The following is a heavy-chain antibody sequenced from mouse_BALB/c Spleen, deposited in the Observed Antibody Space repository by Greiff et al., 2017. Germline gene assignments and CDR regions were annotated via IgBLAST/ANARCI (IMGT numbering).Heavy chain of an antibody. D-gene: IGHD2-3*01. J-gene: IGHJ3*01. Sequence: VQLQQSGPDLVKPSHSLSLTCTVTGYSITSGYSWHWIRQFPGNKLEWMDYIHYSGRTNFNPSLKSRISITRDTSKNQFFLQLNSVTTEDTATYDCARWGTYDGYSPFAYWGKGTRVTVSA. V-gene: IGHV3-1*02. CDR1: GYSITSGYS. CDR3: ARWGTYDGYSPFAY. CDR2: IHYSGRT.